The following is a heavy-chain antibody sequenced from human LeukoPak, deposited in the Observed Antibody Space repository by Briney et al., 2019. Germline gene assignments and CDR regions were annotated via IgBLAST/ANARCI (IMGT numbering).Heavy chain of an antibody. Sequence: ASVKVSCKTSGYTFTSHGISWVRLAPGQGLEWMGWISGYNGNSNYAQMFQGRVTMTAETSTSTAYMEVRSLTADDTALYYCARDNPRGTFYFDYWGQGTLVTVFS. CDR1: GYTFTSHG. V-gene: IGHV1-18*01. J-gene: IGHJ4*02. D-gene: IGHD3-16*01. CDR3: ARDNPRGTFYFDY. CDR2: ISGYNGNS.